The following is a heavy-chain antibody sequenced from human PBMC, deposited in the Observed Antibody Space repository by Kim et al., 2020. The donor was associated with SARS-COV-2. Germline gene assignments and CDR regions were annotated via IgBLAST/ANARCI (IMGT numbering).Heavy chain of an antibody. V-gene: IGHV4-34*01. D-gene: IGHD2-15*01. CDR3: ARGSVVVVLIDY. CDR1: GGSFSGYY. J-gene: IGHJ4*02. CDR2: IDHSGST. Sequence: SETLSLTCEFYGGSFSGYYWSWIRQPPGKGLEWIGEIDHSGSTNYNPSLKSRVTISVDTSKNQFSLKLSSMTAADTAVYYCARGSVVVVLIDYWGQGTLVTVSS.